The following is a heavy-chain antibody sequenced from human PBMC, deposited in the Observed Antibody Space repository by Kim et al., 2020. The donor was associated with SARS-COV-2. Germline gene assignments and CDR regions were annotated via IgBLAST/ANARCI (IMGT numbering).Heavy chain of an antibody. D-gene: IGHD3-10*01. Sequence: YVASVKGRLTISRDNAKNSFYLQVNGLRAEDTAVYYCARNYRYYFDYWGQGALVTVSS. J-gene: IGHJ4*02. V-gene: IGHV3-7*03. CDR3: ARNYRYYFDY.